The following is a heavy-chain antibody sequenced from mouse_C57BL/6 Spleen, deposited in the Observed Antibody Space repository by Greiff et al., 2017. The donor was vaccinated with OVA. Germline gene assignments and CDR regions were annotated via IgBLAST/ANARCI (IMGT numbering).Heavy chain of an antibody. Sequence: QVQLQQSGAELARPGASVKLSCKASGYTFTSYGIRWVKQRTGQGLEWIGEIYPRSGNTYYNEKFKGKATLTADKSSSTAYMGLRSLTSEDSAVYFCARRGVTTVVDYFDYWGQGTTLTVSS. V-gene: IGHV1-81*01. D-gene: IGHD1-1*01. CDR3: ARRGVTTVVDYFDY. J-gene: IGHJ2*01. CDR1: GYTFTSYG. CDR2: IYPRSGNT.